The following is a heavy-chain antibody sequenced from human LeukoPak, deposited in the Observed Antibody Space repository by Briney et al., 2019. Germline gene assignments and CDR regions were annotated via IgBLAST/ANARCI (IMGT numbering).Heavy chain of an antibody. CDR1: GFTFSSYA. Sequence: GGSLRLSCAASGFTFSSYAMSWVRQAPGKGLEWVSAISGSGGSTYYADSMKGRFTISRDNSKNTLYLQMNSLRAEDTAVYYCARIPYCSSTNCYPSDYWGQGTLVTVSS. CDR2: ISGSGGST. CDR3: ARIPYCSSTNCYPSDY. J-gene: IGHJ4*02. V-gene: IGHV3-23*01. D-gene: IGHD2-2*01.